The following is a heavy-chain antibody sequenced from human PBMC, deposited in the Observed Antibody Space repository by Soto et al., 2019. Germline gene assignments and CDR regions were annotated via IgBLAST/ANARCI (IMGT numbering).Heavy chain of an antibody. J-gene: IGHJ4*02. D-gene: IGHD1-26*01. V-gene: IGHV1-2*02. Sequence: ASVKVSCKTSGYTFTGHYIHWVRQAPQQGPEWVGEIGPESGATRYAQKFRGRVTMTMDTSITTVYMELKNLSPDDTAVYYCGRGRSGQIVVFYWGQGTPVTVSS. CDR1: GYTFTGHY. CDR3: GRGRSGQIVVFY. CDR2: IGPESGAT.